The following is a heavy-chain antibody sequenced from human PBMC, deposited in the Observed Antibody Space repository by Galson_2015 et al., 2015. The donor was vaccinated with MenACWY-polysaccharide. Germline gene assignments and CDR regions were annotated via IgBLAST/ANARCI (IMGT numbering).Heavy chain of an antibody. J-gene: IGHJ6*02. D-gene: IGHD1-26*01. CDR1: GDTFRSYA. V-gene: IGHV1-69*06. CDR3: ATEGGSGYYYGMDV. CDR2: IIPIFGSA. Sequence: SVKVSCKASGDTFRSYAISWVRQAPGQGLEWMGGIIPIFGSAIYAQKFQGRVTMTEDTSTDTAYMELSSLRSEDTAVYYCATEGGSGYYYGMDVWGQRTTVTVSS.